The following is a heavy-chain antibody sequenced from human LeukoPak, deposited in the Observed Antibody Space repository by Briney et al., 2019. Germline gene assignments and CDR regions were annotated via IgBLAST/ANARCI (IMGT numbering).Heavy chain of an antibody. CDR3: AREETYYGSGIRGSNWFDP. CDR2: IYTSGST. V-gene: IGHV4-4*07. CDR1: GGSISSYY. J-gene: IGHJ5*02. D-gene: IGHD3-10*01. Sequence: SETLSLTCTVSGGSISSYYWSWIRQPAGKGLEWIGRIYTSGSTNYNPSLKSRVTMSVDTSKNQFSLKLSSVTAADTAVYYCAREETYYGSGIRGSNWFDPWGQGTLVTVSS.